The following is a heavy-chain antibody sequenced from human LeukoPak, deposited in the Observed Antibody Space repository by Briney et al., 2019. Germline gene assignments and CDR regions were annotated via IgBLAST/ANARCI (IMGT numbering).Heavy chain of an antibody. CDR3: ARFARSPDC. CDR2: IKEDGSEK. J-gene: IGHJ4*02. CDR1: GFTFSSYW. Sequence: GGSLRLSCAASGFTFSSYWMTWVRHAPGRGLEWVANIKEDGSEKNYVDSVKGRFTISRDNAKNSLYLQMNSLRAEDTAVYYCARFARSPDCWGQGTLVTVSS. D-gene: IGHD3-10*01. V-gene: IGHV3-7*01.